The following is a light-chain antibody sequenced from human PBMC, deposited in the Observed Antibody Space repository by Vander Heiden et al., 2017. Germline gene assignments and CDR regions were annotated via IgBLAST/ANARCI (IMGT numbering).Light chain of an antibody. CDR2: DAS. CDR1: ETILNS. J-gene: IGKJ1*01. CDR3: QQTYSVPPT. V-gene: IGKV1-39*01. Sequence: DIQMTQSPSSLSASVGDRVTITCRASETILNSLNWYQQKPGKAPNLLIYDASSLQSGVPSRFRGSRSGTNFTLSISSQQPEDFATYYCQQTYSVPPTFGHGTKVDI.